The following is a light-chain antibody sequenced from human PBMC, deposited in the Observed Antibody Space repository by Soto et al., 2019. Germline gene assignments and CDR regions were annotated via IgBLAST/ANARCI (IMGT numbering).Light chain of an antibody. CDR2: WAS. CDR1: QSVLYSSNNKNY. J-gene: IGKJ1*01. Sequence: DIVMTQSPESLAVSLGERATINCKSSQSVLYSSNNKNYLAWYQQKAGQPPKLLIYWASTRESGVPDRFSGSGSGTDFTLTISSLQAEDVAVYSYKKSYSTPLTFGQGTKVEIK. CDR3: KKSYSTPLT. V-gene: IGKV4-1*01.